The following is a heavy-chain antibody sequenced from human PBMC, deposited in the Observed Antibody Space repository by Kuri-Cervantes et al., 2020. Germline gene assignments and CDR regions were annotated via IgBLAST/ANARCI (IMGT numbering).Heavy chain of an antibody. J-gene: IGHJ4*02. V-gene: IGHV4-59*01. Sequence: SETLSLTCTVSGGSISSYYRSWIRQPPGKGLEWIGYIYYSGSTNYNPSLKSRVTISVDTSKNQFSLKLSSVTAADTAVYYCAVGSSSWYAFFDYWGQGTLVTVSS. D-gene: IGHD6-13*01. CDR1: GGSISSYY. CDR2: IYYSGST. CDR3: AVGSSSWYAFFDY.